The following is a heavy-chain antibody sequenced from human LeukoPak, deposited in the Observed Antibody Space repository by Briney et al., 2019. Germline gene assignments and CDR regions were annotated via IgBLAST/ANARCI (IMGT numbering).Heavy chain of an antibody. CDR3: GAAGGVIGQIDY. CDR2: IYYSGGT. D-gene: IGHD3-16*02. V-gene: IGHV4-59*01. J-gene: IGHJ4*02. CDR1: GGSINYYY. Sequence: PSETLSLTCTVSGGSINYYYWMWIRQPPGKGLEWIGYIYYSGGTHYNPSLKSRVTMLVDTSKNQFSLKLTAVTAADTAVYYCGAAGGVIGQIDYWGQGTLVTVSS.